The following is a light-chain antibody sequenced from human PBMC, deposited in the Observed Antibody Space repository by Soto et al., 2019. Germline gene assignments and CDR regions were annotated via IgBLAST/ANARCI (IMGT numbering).Light chain of an antibody. J-gene: IGLJ1*01. CDR1: SSDVGGYNY. V-gene: IGLV2-14*01. CDR3: SSYTSSSTPYV. CDR2: DVS. Sequence: QSVLTQPPSASGSPGQSVTISCTGTSSDVGGYNYVSWYQQHPGKAPKLMIYDVSNRPSGVSNRFSGSKPGNTASLTISGLQAEDEADYYCSSYTSSSTPYVFGTGTKVTVL.